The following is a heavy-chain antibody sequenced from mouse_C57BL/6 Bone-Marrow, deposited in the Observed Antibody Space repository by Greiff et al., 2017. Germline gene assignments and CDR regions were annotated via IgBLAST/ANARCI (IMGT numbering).Heavy chain of an antibody. CDR3: ARDGGSGSYWYFDV. V-gene: IGHV3-6*01. J-gene: IGHJ1*03. D-gene: IGHD1-1*01. CDR1: GYSFTSCYY. Sequence: EVQVEESGPGLVKPSQSLSLSCSVTGYSFTSCYYWNWIRQFPGNKLEWMGYISYGGSNNYNPPLKNRISITRDTSKNQFFLKLNSVTTEDTATYYCARDGGSGSYWYFDVWGTGTTVTVSA. CDR2: ISYGGSN.